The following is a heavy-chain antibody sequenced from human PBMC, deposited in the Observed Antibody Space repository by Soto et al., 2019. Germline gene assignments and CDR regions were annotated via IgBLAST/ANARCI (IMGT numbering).Heavy chain of an antibody. Sequence: QVQLVESGGGVVQPGRSLRLSCAASGFTFSSYAMHWVRQAPGKGLEWVAVISYDGSNKYYADSVKGRFTISRDNSKNTLYRQMNSLRAEDTAVYYCAAKYQLLRPFDYWGQGTLVTVSS. D-gene: IGHD2-2*01. CDR1: GFTFSSYA. J-gene: IGHJ4*02. V-gene: IGHV3-30-3*01. CDR3: AAKYQLLRPFDY. CDR2: ISYDGSNK.